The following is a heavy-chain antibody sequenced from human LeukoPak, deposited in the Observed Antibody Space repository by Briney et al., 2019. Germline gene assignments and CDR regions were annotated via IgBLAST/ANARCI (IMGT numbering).Heavy chain of an antibody. J-gene: IGHJ6*03. Sequence: GGSLRLSCAASEFSVGSNYMTWVRQAPGKGLEWVANIKQDGSEQYYVDSVKGRFTISRDNAKNSLYLQMNSLRAEDTAVYYCARVNRGGPDYYYYYYMDVWGKGTTVTVSS. CDR1: EFSVGSNY. D-gene: IGHD2-15*01. V-gene: IGHV3-7*01. CDR2: IKQDGSEQ. CDR3: ARVNRGGPDYYYYYYMDV.